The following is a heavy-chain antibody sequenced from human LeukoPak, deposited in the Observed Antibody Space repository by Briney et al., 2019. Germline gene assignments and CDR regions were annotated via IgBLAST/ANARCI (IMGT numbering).Heavy chain of an antibody. Sequence: GASVKVSCKASGGTLSSYAISWVRQAPGQGLEWMGGIIPIFGTANYAQKFQGRVTITADESTSTAYMELSSLRSEDTAVYYCARTRGYSGYDSLDYWGQGTLVTVSS. CDR1: GGTLSSYA. CDR3: ARTRGYSGYDSLDY. J-gene: IGHJ4*02. CDR2: IIPIFGTA. V-gene: IGHV1-69*13. D-gene: IGHD5-12*01.